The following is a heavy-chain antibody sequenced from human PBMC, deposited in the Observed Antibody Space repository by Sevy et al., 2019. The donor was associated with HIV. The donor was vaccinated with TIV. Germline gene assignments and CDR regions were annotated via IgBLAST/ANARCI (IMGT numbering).Heavy chain of an antibody. J-gene: IGHJ4*02. CDR1: GFTVNDKY. V-gene: IGHV3-66*02. Sequence: GGSLRLSCAISGFTVNDKYIIWVRQAPGKGLEWVSVIFSSGSTYYADSAKGRFTISRDNSKNTVDLQMNSVRAEETAVYYCVGLFLSYRSGWSYFDYWGQGTLVTVS. D-gene: IGHD6-19*01. CDR2: IFSSGST. CDR3: VGLFLSYRSGWSYFDY.